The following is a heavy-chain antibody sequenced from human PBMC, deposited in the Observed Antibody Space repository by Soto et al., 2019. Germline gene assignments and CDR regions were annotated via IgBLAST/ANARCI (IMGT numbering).Heavy chain of an antibody. CDR2: MSPSGDRT. Sequence: GASVKVSCKASGYTLTSYHMDWVRQAPGQGLEWVGKMSPSGDRTWYPQKFRGRVTMTRDTSTGTYYMELSSLRSEDTALYYCARDGGHYGDKDYSGQGTLVTVSS. CDR3: ARDGGHYGDKDY. J-gene: IGHJ4*02. V-gene: IGHV1-46*01. D-gene: IGHD4-17*01. CDR1: GYTLTSYH.